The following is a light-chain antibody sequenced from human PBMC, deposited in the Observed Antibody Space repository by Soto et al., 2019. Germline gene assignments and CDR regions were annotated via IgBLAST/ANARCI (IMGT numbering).Light chain of an antibody. Sequence: QPVLTQPASVSGSLGQSITISCTGTTSDVGGYNYVSWYQQHPGKAPILMIYEVTNRPSGVSNRFSGSKSGNTASLTISGLQVEDEAEYYCGSYTGSITYVFGTGTMLTVL. V-gene: IGLV2-14*01. CDR2: EVT. J-gene: IGLJ1*01. CDR1: TSDVGGYNY. CDR3: GSYTGSITYV.